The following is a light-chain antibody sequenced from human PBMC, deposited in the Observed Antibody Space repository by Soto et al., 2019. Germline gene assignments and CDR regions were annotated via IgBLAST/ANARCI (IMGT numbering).Light chain of an antibody. V-gene: IGLV2-8*01. CDR1: SSDVGGYNY. Sequence: QSALTQPPSASGSPGQSVTISCPGTSSDVGGYNYVSWYQQHPGKAPKLMIYEVSKRPSGVPDRFSGSKSGNTASLTVSGLQAEDEADYYCSSYAGSNKLFGGGTKVTVL. CDR2: EVS. CDR3: SSYAGSNKL. J-gene: IGLJ2*01.